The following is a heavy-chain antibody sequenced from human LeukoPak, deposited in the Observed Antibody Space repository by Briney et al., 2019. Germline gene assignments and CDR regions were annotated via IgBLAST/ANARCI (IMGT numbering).Heavy chain of an antibody. Sequence: GASVKVSCKASGYTFTGYYMHWVRQAPGKGLEWMGWINPNGGGTNYAQKLQGRVTMTRDTSISTAYMELSRLRSDDTAVYYCASSHSRLRYFDWLVGAFDIWGQGTMVTVSS. V-gene: IGHV1-2*02. CDR2: INPNGGGT. J-gene: IGHJ3*02. CDR3: ASSHSRLRYFDWLVGAFDI. CDR1: GYTFTGYY. D-gene: IGHD3-9*01.